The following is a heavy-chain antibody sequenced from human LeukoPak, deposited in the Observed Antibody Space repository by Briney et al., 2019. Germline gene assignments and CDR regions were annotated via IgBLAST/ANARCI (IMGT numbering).Heavy chain of an antibody. CDR2: FDPEDGET. Sequence: GASVKVSCKVSGYTLTELSMHWVRQAPGKGLEWMGGFDPEDGETIYAQKFQGRVTMTEDTSTDTAYMELSSLRSEDTAVYYCATDIPQSYCSGGSCYSGHYWGQGTLVTVSS. D-gene: IGHD2-15*01. V-gene: IGHV1-24*01. CDR1: GYTLTELS. J-gene: IGHJ4*02. CDR3: ATDIPQSYCSGGSCYSGHY.